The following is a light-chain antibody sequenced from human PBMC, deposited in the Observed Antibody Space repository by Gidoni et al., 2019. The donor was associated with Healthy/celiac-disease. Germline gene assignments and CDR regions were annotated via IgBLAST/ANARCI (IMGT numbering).Light chain of an antibody. CDR2: DAS. CDR1: QSVSSY. J-gene: IGKJ3*01. V-gene: IGKV3-11*01. CDR3: QQRSNWPLFT. Sequence: EIVLTQSPATLSLSPGERATLSCRASQSVSSYLAWYQQKPGQAPRLLIYDASNRATGIPARFSGSGSGTDFTLTISSLEPEDFAVYYCQQRSNWPLFTFXXXTKVDIK.